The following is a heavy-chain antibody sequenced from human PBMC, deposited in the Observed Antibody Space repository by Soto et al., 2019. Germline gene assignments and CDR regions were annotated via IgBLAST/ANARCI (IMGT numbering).Heavy chain of an antibody. CDR3: ARAAARNYYDSRGAVDY. Sequence: QVQLQESGPGLVKPSQTLSLTCTVSGLSISSGGYYWSWIRQHPGKGLEWIGYIYYSGSTYYNPSLKSRVTISVDTSKNQFSLKLSSVTAADTAVHYCARAAARNYYDSRGAVDYWGQGTLVTVSS. CDR1: GLSISSGGYY. CDR2: IYYSGST. V-gene: IGHV4-31*03. D-gene: IGHD3-22*01. J-gene: IGHJ4*02.